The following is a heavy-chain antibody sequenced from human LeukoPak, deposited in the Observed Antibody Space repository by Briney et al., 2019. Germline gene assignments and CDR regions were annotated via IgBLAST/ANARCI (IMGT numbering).Heavy chain of an antibody. CDR2: ISGSGGST. D-gene: IGHD2-21*02. CDR1: GFTFSSYA. V-gene: IGHV3-23*01. CDR3: AKTARRSRYYFDY. J-gene: IGHJ4*02. Sequence: TGGSLRLSCAASGFTFSSYAMSWVRQAPGKGLEWVSAISGSGGSTYYADSVKGRFTISRDNSKNTLHLQMNSLRAEDTAVYYCAKTARRSRYYFDYWGQGTLVTVSS.